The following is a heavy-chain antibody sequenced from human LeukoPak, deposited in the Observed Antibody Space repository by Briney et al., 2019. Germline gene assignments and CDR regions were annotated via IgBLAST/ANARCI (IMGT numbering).Heavy chain of an antibody. CDR2: ISAYNGNT. Sequence: ASVKVSCKASGYTLTSYGISWVRQAPGQGLEWMGWISAYNGNTNYAQKLQGRVTMTTDTSTSTAYMELRSLRSDDTAVYYCARGSLFFDYGDYGFDYWGQGTLVTVSS. V-gene: IGHV1-18*01. CDR1: GYTLTSYG. D-gene: IGHD4-17*01. J-gene: IGHJ4*02. CDR3: ARGSLFFDYGDYGFDY.